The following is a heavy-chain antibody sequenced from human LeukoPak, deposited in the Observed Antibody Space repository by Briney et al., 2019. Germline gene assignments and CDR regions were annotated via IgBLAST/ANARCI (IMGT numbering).Heavy chain of an antibody. Sequence: GASVKVSCKASGYTFTSYYMHWVRQAPGQGLEWMGIINPGGRSTTYAQKFQGRVTMTRDTSTSTVYMELSSLRSDDTAVYYCARVTCPGGDCYYYYGLDVWGQGTTVTVSS. J-gene: IGHJ6*02. CDR2: INPGGRST. D-gene: IGHD2-21*02. CDR3: ARVTCPGGDCYYYYGLDV. V-gene: IGHV1-46*01. CDR1: GYTFTSYY.